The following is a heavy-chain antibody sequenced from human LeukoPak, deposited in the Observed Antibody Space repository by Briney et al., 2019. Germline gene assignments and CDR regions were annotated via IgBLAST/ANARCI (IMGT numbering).Heavy chain of an antibody. CDR2: IYYTGTT. J-gene: IGHJ6*02. CDR3: ASILDGMDV. CDR1: GGSISSYY. Sequence: SETLSLTCTVPGGSISSYYWSWIRQPPGKGLEWIGYIYYTGTTNYNPSLKTRVTISADTSKNQFSLKLNAVTAADTAVYYCASILDGMDVWGQGTTVSVSS. V-gene: IGHV4-59*08.